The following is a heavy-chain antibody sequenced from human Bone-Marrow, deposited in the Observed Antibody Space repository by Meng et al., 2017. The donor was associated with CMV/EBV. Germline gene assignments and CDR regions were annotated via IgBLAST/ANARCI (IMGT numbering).Heavy chain of an antibody. J-gene: IGHJ4*02. CDR3: ARDLVDSSGYYYGFDY. Sequence: ASVKVSCKASGYTFTSYYMHWVRQAPGQGLEWMGIINPSGGSTSYAQKFQGRVTMTRDTSTSTAYMELSSLRSEDTAAYYCARDLVDSSGYYYGFDYWGQGTLVTVSS. CDR1: GYTFTSYY. D-gene: IGHD3-22*01. CDR2: INPSGGST. V-gene: IGHV1-46*01.